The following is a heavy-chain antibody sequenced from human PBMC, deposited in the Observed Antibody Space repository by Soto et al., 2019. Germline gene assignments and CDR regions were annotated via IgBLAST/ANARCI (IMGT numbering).Heavy chain of an antibody. J-gene: IGHJ6*02. CDR2: ISGSGGST. Sequence: EVQLLESGGGLVQPGGSPRLSCAASGFTFSSYAMSWVRQAPGKGLEWVSAISGSGGSTYYADSVKGRFTISRDNSKNTLYLQMNSLRAEDTAVYYCAKVSKILSYYGMDVWGQGTTVTVSS. CDR3: AKVSKILSYYGMDV. D-gene: IGHD2-15*01. V-gene: IGHV3-23*01. CDR1: GFTFSSYA.